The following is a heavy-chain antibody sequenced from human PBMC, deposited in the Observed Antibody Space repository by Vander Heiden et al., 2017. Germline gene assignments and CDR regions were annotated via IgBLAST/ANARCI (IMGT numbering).Heavy chain of an antibody. D-gene: IGHD6-19*01. V-gene: IGHV3-23*01. J-gene: IGHJ4*02. CDR3: AKVWGSSGWPDGFDY. Sequence: EVQLLESGGGLVQPGGSLRLSCAASGFTFSSYAMSWVRQAPGKGLEWVSAISGSGGSTYYADSVKGRLTISRDNSKNTLYLQMNSLRAEDTAVYYCAKVWGSSGWPDGFDYWGQGTLVTVSS. CDR1: GFTFSSYA. CDR2: ISGSGGST.